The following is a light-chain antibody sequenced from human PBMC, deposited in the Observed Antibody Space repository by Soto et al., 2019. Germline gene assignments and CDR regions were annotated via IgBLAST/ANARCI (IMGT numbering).Light chain of an antibody. CDR3: QQYNTFSPYT. Sequence: DIQMTQSPSTLPASVGDRVTLTCRASQSVSDWLAWYQQKPGKAPKLLIYKASNLESGVPSRFSGSGSGTEFTLTISSLQPDDSATYYCQQYNTFSPYTFGQGTKLEIK. J-gene: IGKJ2*01. CDR1: QSVSDW. CDR2: KAS. V-gene: IGKV1-5*03.